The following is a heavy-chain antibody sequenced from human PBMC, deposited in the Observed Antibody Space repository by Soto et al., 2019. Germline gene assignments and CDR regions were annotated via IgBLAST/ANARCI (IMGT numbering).Heavy chain of an antibody. CDR1: GFTYNSYD. V-gene: IGHV3-21*01. D-gene: IGHD3-3*02. J-gene: IGHJ6*02. Sequence: EVQLVESGGGLVKPGGSLRLSCTASGFTYNSYDMNWVRQTPGKGLEWVSSISSGGDYKHYADSLKGRVTISRDNAKNSLYLQISSLRAEDTAVYFCARDGLAGPFSYYSLDVWGQGTTVTVSS. CDR2: ISSGGDYK. CDR3: ARDGLAGPFSYYSLDV.